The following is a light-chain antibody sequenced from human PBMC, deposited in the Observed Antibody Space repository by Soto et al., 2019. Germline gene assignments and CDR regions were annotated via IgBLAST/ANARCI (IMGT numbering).Light chain of an antibody. CDR2: DAS. V-gene: IGKV1-5*01. CDR1: QSINTW. J-gene: IGKJ2*01. CDR3: QQYESYSPYT. Sequence: DIQMTQSPFTLSASVGDRVTITCRASQSINTWLAWYQQKPGKAPNLLIYDASNLERGVPSRFSGSGSGTEFTLTISSLQPDDFATYYCQQYESYSPYTFGQGTKVEIK.